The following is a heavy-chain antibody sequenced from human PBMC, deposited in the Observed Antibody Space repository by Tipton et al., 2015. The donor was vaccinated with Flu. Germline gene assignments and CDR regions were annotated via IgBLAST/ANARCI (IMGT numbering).Heavy chain of an antibody. CDR3: ARDRRARMAAGGVD. D-gene: IGHD5-24*01. V-gene: IGHV4-4*02. CDR1: GGSISSSNW. CDR2: IYHSGST. J-gene: IGHJ4*02. Sequence: TLSLTCAVSGGSISSSNWWSWVRQPPGKGLEWIGEIYHSGSTNYNPSLKSRVTISVDKSKNQFSLKLGSVTAADTAVYYCARDRRARMAAGGVDWGQGTLVTVSA.